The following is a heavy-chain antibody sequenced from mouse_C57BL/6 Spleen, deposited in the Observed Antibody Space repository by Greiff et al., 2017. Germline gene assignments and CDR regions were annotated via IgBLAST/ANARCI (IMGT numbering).Heavy chain of an antibody. CDR1: GYTFTSSW. D-gene: IGHD1-1*01. J-gene: IGHJ2*01. CDR3: ARGGTTVPYY. V-gene: IGHV1-64*01. CDR2: IHPNSGSH. Sequence: VQLQQPGAELVKPGASVKLSCKASGYTFTSSWMHWVKPSPGQGLEWIGMIHPNSGSHKYDEKFKSKVTLTVDKSSSPTYMPLSSLTSEDSAVYYCARGGTTVPYYWGQGTTLTVSS.